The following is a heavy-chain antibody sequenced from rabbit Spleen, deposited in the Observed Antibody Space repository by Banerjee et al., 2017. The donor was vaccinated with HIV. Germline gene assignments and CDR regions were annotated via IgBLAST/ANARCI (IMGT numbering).Heavy chain of an antibody. V-gene: IGHV1S40*01. D-gene: IGHD1-1*01. Sequence: QSLEESGGDLVKPGASLTLTCTASGFSFSSSDYMCWVRQAPGKGLEWISCIDGDSGGFTDAATRAKRRCTCFNTSSTTVMLQKISLTVADTAAYFCWGEAGASVTSYDIDFWGPGTLVTVS. CDR1: GFSFSSSDY. CDR3: WGEAGASVTSYDIDF. J-gene: IGHJ6*01. CDR2: IDGDSGGFT.